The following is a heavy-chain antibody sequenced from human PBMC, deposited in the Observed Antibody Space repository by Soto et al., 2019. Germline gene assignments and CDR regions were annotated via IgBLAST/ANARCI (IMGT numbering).Heavy chain of an antibody. CDR2: IIPILGIA. Sequence: QVQLVQSGAEVKKPGSSVKVSCKASGGTFSSYTISWVRQAPGQGLEWMGRIIPILGIANYAQKFQGRVTITADKSTRTAYMELSSLRSEDTAVYYCARGGKYYGSGSYPNWFDPWGQGTLVTVSS. J-gene: IGHJ5*02. CDR1: GGTFSSYT. V-gene: IGHV1-69*02. D-gene: IGHD3-10*01. CDR3: ARGGKYYGSGSYPNWFDP.